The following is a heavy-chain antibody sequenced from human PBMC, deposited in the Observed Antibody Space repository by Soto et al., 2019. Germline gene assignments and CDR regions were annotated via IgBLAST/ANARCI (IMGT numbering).Heavy chain of an antibody. CDR2: INAGNGNT. CDR1: GYTFTSYA. D-gene: IGHD1-26*01. J-gene: IGHJ6*02. CDR3: AREGWGVGATKVYYYGMGV. Sequence: ASVKVSCKASGYTFTSYAMHWVRQAPGQRLEWMGWINAGNGNTKYSQKFQGRVTITRDTSASTAYMELSSLRSEDTAVYYCAREGWGVGATKVYYYGMGVWGQGTTVTVSS. V-gene: IGHV1-3*01.